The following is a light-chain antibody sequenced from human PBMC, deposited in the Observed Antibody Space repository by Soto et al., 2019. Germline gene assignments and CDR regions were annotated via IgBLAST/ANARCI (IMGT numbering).Light chain of an antibody. J-gene: IGKJ1*01. V-gene: IGKV3-15*01. Sequence: EIVMTQSPATLSVSPGERVTLSCRASQSVSSNLAWYQQKPGQAPRLLIYSASTRATGIPARFSGSGSGTEFTLTISSLQSEDFAVYYCQQYNNWFLWTFGQGTKVEIK. CDR1: QSVSSN. CDR2: SAS. CDR3: QQYNNWFLWT.